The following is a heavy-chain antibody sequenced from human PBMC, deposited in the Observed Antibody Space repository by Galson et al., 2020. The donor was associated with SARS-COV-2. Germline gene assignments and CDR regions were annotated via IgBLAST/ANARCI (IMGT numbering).Heavy chain of an antibody. CDR3: AKDLRVLLPRGFDY. CDR2: ISGSGVST. Sequence: GESLKISCAASGFTFDNYAMNWVRQAPGQGLEWVSGISGSGVSTYYADSVKGRFTISRDNSKNTLYLQINSLRAEDTAVYYCAKDLRVLLPRGFDYWGQGTLVTVSS. CDR1: GFTFDNYA. D-gene: IGHD3-22*01. J-gene: IGHJ4*02. V-gene: IGHV3-23*01.